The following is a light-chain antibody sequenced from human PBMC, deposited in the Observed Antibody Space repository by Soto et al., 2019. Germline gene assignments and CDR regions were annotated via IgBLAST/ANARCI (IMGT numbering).Light chain of an antibody. CDR3: PQRSTLPQMK. Sequence: EIVMTQSPASLSLSPGERATLSCRASQSVSSYLAWYQQKPGQAPRLLIYDASNRATGIPARFSGSGSGTDFTLTISSLEPEDFAVYYCPQRSTLPQMKFVKGSKVDI. CDR2: DAS. CDR1: QSVSSY. J-gene: IGKJ1*01. V-gene: IGKV3-11*01.